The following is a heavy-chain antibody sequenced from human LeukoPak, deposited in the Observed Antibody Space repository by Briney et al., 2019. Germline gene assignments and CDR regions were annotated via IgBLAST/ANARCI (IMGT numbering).Heavy chain of an antibody. CDR1: GFTFSSYS. CDR3: ARARQATVDFDY. V-gene: IGHV3-21*01. Sequence: PGESLRLSCAASGFTFSSYSMNWVRQAPGKGLEWVSSISSSSSYIYYADSVKGRFTISRDNAKNSLYLQMNSLRAEDTAVYYCARARQATVDFDYWGQGTLVTVSS. CDR2: ISSSSSYI. J-gene: IGHJ4*02. D-gene: IGHD4-23*01.